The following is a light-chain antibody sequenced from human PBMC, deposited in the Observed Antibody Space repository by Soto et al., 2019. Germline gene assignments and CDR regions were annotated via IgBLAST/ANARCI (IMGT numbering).Light chain of an antibody. V-gene: IGLV2-23*01. CDR2: EGI. CDR3: CSLAGARSYV. Sequence: QSALTHPASVSGSPVQSTTISCSGLSDDGSCGTVSWYQHHPGQVPKLIIYEGIRRPSGVSSRFSGSKTGNTASLTITGLQAEDEADYYFCSLAGARSYVFGTGTTLTVL. J-gene: IGLJ1*01. CDR1: LSDDGSCGT.